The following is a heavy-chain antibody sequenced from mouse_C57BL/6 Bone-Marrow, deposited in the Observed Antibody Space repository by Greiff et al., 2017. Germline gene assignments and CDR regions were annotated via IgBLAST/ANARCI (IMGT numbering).Heavy chain of an antibody. D-gene: IGHD2-4*01. CDR3: ARKVDDYDGAGFDY. CDR1: GFSLTSYG. V-gene: IGHV2-2*01. J-gene: IGHJ2*01. Sequence: QVQLQQSGPGLVQPSQSLSITCTVSGFSLTSYGVHWVRQSPGKGLEWLGVIWSGGSTDYNAAFISRLSISKDNSKSQVFFKMNSLQADDTAIYXWARKVDDYDGAGFDYWGQGTTRTVSS. CDR2: IWSGGST.